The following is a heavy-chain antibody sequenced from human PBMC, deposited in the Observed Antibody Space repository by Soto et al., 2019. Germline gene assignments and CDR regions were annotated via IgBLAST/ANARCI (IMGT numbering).Heavy chain of an antibody. Sequence: GSLRLSCAASGFTVSSNYMSWVRQAPGKGLEWVSVIYSGGSTYYADSVKGRFTISRDNSKNTLYLQMNSLTAEDTAVYYCARSHSSGWPYYYYGMDVWGQGTTVTVSS. V-gene: IGHV3-53*01. J-gene: IGHJ6*02. CDR2: IYSGGST. D-gene: IGHD6-19*01. CDR3: ARSHSSGWPYYYYGMDV. CDR1: GFTVSSNY.